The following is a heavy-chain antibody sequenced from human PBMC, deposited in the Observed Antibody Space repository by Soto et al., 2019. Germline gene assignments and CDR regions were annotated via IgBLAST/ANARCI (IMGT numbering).Heavy chain of an antibody. J-gene: IGHJ6*02. CDR2: INHSGST. Sequence: PSETLSLTCAVYGGSFSGYYCSWIRQPPGKGLEWIGEINHSGSTNYNPSLKSRVTISVDTSKNQFSLKLSSVTAADTAVYYCARGMVEGYYYYYGMDVWGQGTTVTVSS. D-gene: IGHD2-15*01. CDR3: ARGMVEGYYYYYGMDV. CDR1: GGSFSGYY. V-gene: IGHV4-34*01.